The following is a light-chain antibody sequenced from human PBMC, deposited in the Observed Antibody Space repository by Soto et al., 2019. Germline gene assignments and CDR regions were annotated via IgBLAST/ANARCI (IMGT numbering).Light chain of an antibody. CDR1: TGAVTSGYY. Sequence: QAVVTQEPSLTVSPGGTVTLTCASSTGAVTSGYYPNWFQQKPGQAPRALIYSTSNKNSWTPARFSGSLLGGKAALTLSGVQPEDEAEYYCLLYYGGAQLWVFGGGTKLTVL. J-gene: IGLJ3*02. CDR2: STS. V-gene: IGLV7-43*01. CDR3: LLYYGGAQLWV.